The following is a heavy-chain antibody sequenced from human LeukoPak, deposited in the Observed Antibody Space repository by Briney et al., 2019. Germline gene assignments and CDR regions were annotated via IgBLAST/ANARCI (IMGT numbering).Heavy chain of an antibody. CDR1: GFTFSSYG. D-gene: IGHD2/OR15-2a*01. V-gene: IGHV3-30*18. J-gene: IGHJ4*02. CDR3: AKDRGIVFFDY. Sequence: PGRSLRLSCAASGFTFSSYGMHWVRQAPGKGLEWVAVISYDGSNKYYADSVKGRFTISRDNSKNMLYLQMNSLRAEDTAVYYCAKDRGIVFFDYWGQGTLVTVSS. CDR2: ISYDGSNK.